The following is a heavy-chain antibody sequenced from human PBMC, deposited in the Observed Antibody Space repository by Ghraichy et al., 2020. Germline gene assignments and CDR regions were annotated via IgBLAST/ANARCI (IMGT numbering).Heavy chain of an antibody. Sequence: SETLSLTCTVSGGSVSSGSYYWSWIRQPPGKGLEWIGYIYYSGSTNYNPSLKSRVTISVDTSKNQFSLKLSSVTAADTAVYYCARAYSSWGTLDAFDIWGQGTMVTVSS. CDR2: IYYSGST. CDR3: ARAYSSWGTLDAFDI. J-gene: IGHJ3*02. CDR1: GGSVSSGSYY. D-gene: IGHD6-6*01. V-gene: IGHV4-61*01.